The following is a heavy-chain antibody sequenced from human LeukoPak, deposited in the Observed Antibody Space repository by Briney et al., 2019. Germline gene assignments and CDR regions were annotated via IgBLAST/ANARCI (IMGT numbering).Heavy chain of an antibody. Sequence: GESLKISCKGSGYTCTSYWIGWVRQMPGKGLEWMGIIYPGDSDTRYSPSFQGQVTISADKSISTAYLQWSSLKASDTAMYYCARGHCSSTSCYGVDYWGQGTLVTVSS. D-gene: IGHD2-2*01. CDR1: GYTCTSYW. J-gene: IGHJ4*02. CDR3: ARGHCSSTSCYGVDY. CDR2: IYPGDSDT. V-gene: IGHV5-51*01.